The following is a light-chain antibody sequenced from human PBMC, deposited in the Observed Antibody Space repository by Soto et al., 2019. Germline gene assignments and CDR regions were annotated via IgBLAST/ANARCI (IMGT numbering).Light chain of an antibody. V-gene: IGKV1-39*01. CDR2: AAS. Sequence: IQMTQPPTSLSASVGDTVTITCRASGLMSIYLNWYQQKPGQAPTLLIHAASTLQSGVPSRFRGHGSGTDFTLTIASLQPEDFATYYCQQSYNYPWTFGQGTKVE. J-gene: IGKJ1*01. CDR3: QQSYNYPWT. CDR1: GLMSIY.